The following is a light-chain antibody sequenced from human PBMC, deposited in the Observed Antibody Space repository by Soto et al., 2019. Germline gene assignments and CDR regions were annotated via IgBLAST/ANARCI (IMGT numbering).Light chain of an antibody. V-gene: IGKV3-20*01. CDR1: QSVSSSY. J-gene: IGKJ3*01. CDR3: QQDGSSPLFA. CDR2: GES. Sequence: EIVLTQSPGTLSLSPGERATLSCRASQSVSSSYLAWYQQKPGQAPRLLIYGESSRATGIPDRFSGSGSVTGFTLTISRLEPEDFVVYYCQQDGSSPLFAFGPGTKVDIK.